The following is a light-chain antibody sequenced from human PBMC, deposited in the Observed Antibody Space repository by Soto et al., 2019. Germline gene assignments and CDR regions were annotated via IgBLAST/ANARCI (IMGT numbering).Light chain of an antibody. V-gene: IGKV3-11*01. CDR1: QTIKTY. CDR2: DAS. CDR3: QQRNDWPRIT. Sequence: EIVLTQFPATLSLSPGERATLSCRASQTIKTYLAWYRQKPGQAPRLLISDASNRATGVPARFSGSGSGTDFTLTINNLEPEDFAVYFCQQRNDWPRITFGQGTRLEIK. J-gene: IGKJ5*01.